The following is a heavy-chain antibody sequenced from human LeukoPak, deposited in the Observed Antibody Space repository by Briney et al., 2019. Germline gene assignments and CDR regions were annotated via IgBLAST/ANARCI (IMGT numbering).Heavy chain of an antibody. Sequence: PGGSLRLSCAASGFTFSSYGMSWVRQAPGKGLEWVSAISGSGGSTYYADSVKGRFTISRDNSKNTLYLQMNSLRAEDPAVYCSAKEYEFGEYDYWGQGTLVTVSS. D-gene: IGHD3-10*01. V-gene: IGHV3-23*01. CDR2: ISGSGGST. CDR1: GFTFSSYG. J-gene: IGHJ4*02. CDR3: AKEYEFGEYDY.